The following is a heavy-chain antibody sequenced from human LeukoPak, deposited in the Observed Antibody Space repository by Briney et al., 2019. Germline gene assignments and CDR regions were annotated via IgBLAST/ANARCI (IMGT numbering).Heavy chain of an antibody. J-gene: IGHJ4*02. CDR3: ARGDYGDYVAEDY. CDR1: GYIFTNHY. D-gene: IGHD4-17*01. V-gene: IGHV1-46*01. Sequence: ASVKASCKASGYIFTNHYMHWVRQAPGPGLEGMGVINPSSSSTLYAEKFRGRIIMTRDMSTATDYMELSSLRSEDTAVYYCARGDYGDYVAEDYWGQGTLVTVSS. CDR2: INPSSSST.